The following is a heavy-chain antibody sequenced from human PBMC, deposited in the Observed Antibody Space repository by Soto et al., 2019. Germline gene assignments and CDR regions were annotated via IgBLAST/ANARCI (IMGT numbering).Heavy chain of an antibody. CDR1: GYTFTTYY. Sequence: QVQLVQSGAEVKRPGASVKVSCKASGYTFTTYYMHWVRQAPGQGLEWLGIINPNGGSTTYAQKSPGRVTMTRDTSTSTVYLELSSLRSEDTAVYYCARAGYCSGGTCFHGNCDYWGQGTLVTVSA. V-gene: IGHV1-46*01. CDR3: ARAGYCSGGTCFHGNCDY. J-gene: IGHJ4*02. CDR2: INPNGGST. D-gene: IGHD2-15*01.